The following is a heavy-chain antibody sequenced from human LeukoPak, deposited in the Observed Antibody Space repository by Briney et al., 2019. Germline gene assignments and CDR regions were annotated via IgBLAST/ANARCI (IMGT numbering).Heavy chain of an antibody. CDR2: IKQDGSEK. J-gene: IGHJ4*02. CDR3: ARAPGFGFWSGYFDY. CDR1: GFTFSSYW. Sequence: GGSLRLSCAASGFTFSSYWMSWVRQAPGKGLEWVTNIKQDGSEKYYVDSVKGRFTISRDNAKNSLYLQMNSLRAEDTAVYYCARAPGFGFWSGYFDYWGQGTLVTVSS. D-gene: IGHD3-3*01. V-gene: IGHV3-7*01.